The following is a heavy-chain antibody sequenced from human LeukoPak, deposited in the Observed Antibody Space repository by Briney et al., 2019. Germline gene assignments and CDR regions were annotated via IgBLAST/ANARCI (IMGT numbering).Heavy chain of an antibody. V-gene: IGHV2-70*01. J-gene: IGHJ5*02. CDR3: ARIPPGGRWFDP. CDR1: GFSLSTSGMC. Sequence: GSGPTLVNPTQTLILTYTFSGFSLSTSGMCVSWIRQPPGKALEWLALIDWDDDKYYSTSLKTRLTISKDTSKNQVVLTMTNMDPVDTATYYCARIPPGGRWFDPWGQGNLVTVSS. CDR2: IDWDDDK. D-gene: IGHD3-10*01.